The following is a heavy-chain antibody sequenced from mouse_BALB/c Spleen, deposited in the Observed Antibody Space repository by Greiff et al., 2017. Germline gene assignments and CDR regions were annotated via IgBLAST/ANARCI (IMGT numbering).Heavy chain of an antibody. J-gene: IGHJ4*01. Sequence: VQLQQSGAELVRSGASVKLSCTASGFNIKDYYMHWVKQRPEQGLEWIGWIDPENGDTEYAPKFQGKATMTADTSSNTAYLQLSSVTSEDTAVYYCTRSRYAYAMDYWGQGTSVTVSS. CDR2: IDPENGDT. V-gene: IGHV14-4*02. D-gene: IGHD2-14*01. CDR3: TRSRYAYAMDY. CDR1: GFNIKDYY.